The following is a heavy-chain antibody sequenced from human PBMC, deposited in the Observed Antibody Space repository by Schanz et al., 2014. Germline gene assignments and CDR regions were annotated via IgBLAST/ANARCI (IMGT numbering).Heavy chain of an antibody. CDR3: ARQILIGAFDI. V-gene: IGHV4-59*08. Sequence: QVQLQETGPGLVKPSETLSLTCTVSGGSMSSYYWTWIRQPPGKGLEWIGYIYYSGSTNYNPSLRSRVTISEATPKNQFSRKLSSVTAADTAVYYCARQILIGAFDIWGQGTMVTVSS. D-gene: IGHD3-9*01. CDR1: GGSMSSYY. J-gene: IGHJ3*02. CDR2: IYYSGST.